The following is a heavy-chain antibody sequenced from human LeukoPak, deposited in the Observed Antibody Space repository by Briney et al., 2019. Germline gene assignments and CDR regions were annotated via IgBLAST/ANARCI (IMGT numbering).Heavy chain of an antibody. CDR3: ARDATPGTLDY. V-gene: IGHV3-30*09. Sequence: PGGSLRLSCAASGFTFSSYAMHWVRQAPGKGLEWVAVILYDGNNKYYADSVKGRFAIFRDNSQNTLFLQMNSLRTDDTAVYYCARDATPGTLDYWGQGTLVTVSS. CDR2: ILYDGNNK. CDR1: GFTFSSYA. D-gene: IGHD2-2*01. J-gene: IGHJ4*02.